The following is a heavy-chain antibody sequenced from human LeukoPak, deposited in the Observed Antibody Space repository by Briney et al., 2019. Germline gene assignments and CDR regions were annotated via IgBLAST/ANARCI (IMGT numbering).Heavy chain of an antibody. Sequence: SETLSLTCTVSGGSISSSSYYWGWIRQPPGKGLEWIGSIYYSGSTYYNPSLKSRVTISVDTSKNQFSLKLSSVTAADAAVYYCARRAMVRGGTYFDYWGQGTLVTVSS. CDR2: IYYSGST. CDR1: GGSISSSSYY. J-gene: IGHJ4*02. V-gene: IGHV4-39*01. D-gene: IGHD3-10*01. CDR3: ARRAMVRGGTYFDY.